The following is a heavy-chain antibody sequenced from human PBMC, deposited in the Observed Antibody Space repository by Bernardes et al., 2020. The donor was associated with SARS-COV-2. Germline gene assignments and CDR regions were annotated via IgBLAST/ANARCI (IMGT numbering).Heavy chain of an antibody. V-gene: IGHV4-61*02. J-gene: IGHJ6*02. CDR1: GGSISSGSYY. CDR3: ARDGDYYGMDV. D-gene: IGHD3-3*01. Sequence: LSLTCTVSGGSISSGSYYWSWIRQSAGKGLEWIGRIYISGSTYYNPSLKSRVTISVDTSKNQVSLRLGSVTAADTAVYYCARDGDYYGMDVWGQGTTVTVSS. CDR2: IYISGST.